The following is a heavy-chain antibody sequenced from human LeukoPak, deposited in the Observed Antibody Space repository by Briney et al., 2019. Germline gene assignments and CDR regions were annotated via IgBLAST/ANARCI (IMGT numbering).Heavy chain of an antibody. Sequence: GASVKVSCKASGYTFTNYAFSWVRQAPGQGLEWMGWINTNNGNTNYVKRLQGRVTMTTDTSTTTAYMELRSLISDDTAVYYCAREREETYGSGSYTFDHWGQGTLVTVPS. CDR1: GYTFTNYA. V-gene: IGHV1-18*01. CDR2: INTNNGNT. CDR3: AREREETYGSGSYTFDH. J-gene: IGHJ4*02. D-gene: IGHD3-10*01.